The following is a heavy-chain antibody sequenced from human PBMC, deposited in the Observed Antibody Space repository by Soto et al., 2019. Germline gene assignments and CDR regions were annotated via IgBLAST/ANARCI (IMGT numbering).Heavy chain of an antibody. Sequence: QVQLVQSGAEVKKPGASVKVSCKASGYIFINYYIHWVRQAPGQGLEWIGIINPNGGSTNYAQKFRGRVTLARDTSTSTVYMDLSSMRSEDTAMYYCARDLAAGDFWGQGTLVTVSS. CDR1: GYIFINYY. CDR2: INPNGGST. J-gene: IGHJ4*02. CDR3: ARDLAAGDF. V-gene: IGHV1-46*01. D-gene: IGHD6-13*01.